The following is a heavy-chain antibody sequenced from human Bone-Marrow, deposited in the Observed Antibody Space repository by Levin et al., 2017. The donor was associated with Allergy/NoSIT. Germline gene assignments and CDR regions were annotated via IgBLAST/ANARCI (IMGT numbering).Heavy chain of an antibody. V-gene: IGHV3-23*01. CDR1: GFTFSSYA. D-gene: IGHD1-26*01. CDR2: ISGSGGST. Sequence: LSLTCAASGFTFSSYAMSWVRQAPGKGLEWVSAISGSGGSTYYADSVKGRFTISRDNSKNTLYLQMNSLRAEDTAVYYCAKSNIVGATRYYYYYDGMDVWGQGTTVTVSS. J-gene: IGHJ6*02. CDR3: AKSNIVGATRYYYYYDGMDV.